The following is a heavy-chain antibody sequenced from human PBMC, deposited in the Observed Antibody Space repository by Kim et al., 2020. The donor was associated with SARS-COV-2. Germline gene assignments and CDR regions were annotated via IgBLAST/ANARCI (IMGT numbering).Heavy chain of an antibody. CDR2: IRPRGAAA. CDR1: GVKFSDYS. V-gene: IGHV3-23*01. J-gene: IGHJ4*02. CDR3: AKEYDSVAYSHYSI. Sequence: GGSLRLSCAASGVKFSDYSMSWVRQAPVKGLEWVSLIRPRGAAAAYADSFQGRFTVSRDDSINTLFLQMSGLKAEDTATYYCAKEYDSVAYSHYSIWGKGILVTVSS. D-gene: IGHD2-15*01.